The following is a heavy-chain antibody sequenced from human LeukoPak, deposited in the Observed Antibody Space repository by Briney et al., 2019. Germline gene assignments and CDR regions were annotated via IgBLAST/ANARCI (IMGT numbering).Heavy chain of an antibody. Sequence: ASVKVSCKASGYTFTSYAMHWERQAPGQRLEWMGWSNAGNGNTKYSQEFQGRVTITRDTSASTAYMELSSLRSEDMAVYYCARDGRYCSGGSCYPSWIVDYWGQGTLVTVSS. D-gene: IGHD2-15*01. CDR1: GYTFTSYA. J-gene: IGHJ4*02. CDR3: ARDGRYCSGGSCYPSWIVDY. V-gene: IGHV1-3*02. CDR2: SNAGNGNT.